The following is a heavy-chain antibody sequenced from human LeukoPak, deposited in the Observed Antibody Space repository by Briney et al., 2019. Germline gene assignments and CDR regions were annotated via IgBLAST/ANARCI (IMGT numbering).Heavy chain of an antibody. CDR2: VIPIFGTA. CDR1: GGTFSRYA. Sequence: VKVSCKASGGTFSRYAIGWVGQAPGQGLNWMGGVIPIFGTANYAQKFQGRVTITADDSTSTVYLEVSSLRSEDTAVYCWARACSGYDFFDDWGQGILVTVSS. V-gene: IGHV1-69*01. D-gene: IGHD5-12*01. J-gene: IGHJ5*02. CDR3: ARACSGYDFFDD.